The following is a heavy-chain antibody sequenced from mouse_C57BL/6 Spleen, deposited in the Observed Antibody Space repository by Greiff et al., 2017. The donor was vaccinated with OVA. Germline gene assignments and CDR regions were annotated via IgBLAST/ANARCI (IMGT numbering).Heavy chain of an antibody. V-gene: IGHV1-64*01. CDR3: AREVGYFDV. Sequence: VQLQQSGAELVKPGASVKLSCKASGYTFTSYWMHWVKQRPGQGLEWIGMIHPNSGSTNYNEKFKSKATLTVDKSSSTAYMQRSSLTSEDSAVYYCAREVGYFDVWGTGTTVTVSS. D-gene: IGHD1-1*01. J-gene: IGHJ1*03. CDR2: IHPNSGST. CDR1: GYTFTSYW.